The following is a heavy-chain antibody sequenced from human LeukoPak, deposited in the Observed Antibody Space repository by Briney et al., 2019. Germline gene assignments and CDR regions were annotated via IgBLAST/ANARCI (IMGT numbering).Heavy chain of an antibody. Sequence: GGPRRLSCAASGFTFSTYGMTWVRQAPGRGLEGVANIKQDGREKHYVDSVRGRFTISRDNAKNSLYLQMNGLRAEDTAVYYCARARDYYDSSGYSYWYFDRWGRGTLVTVSS. D-gene: IGHD3-22*01. CDR3: ARARDYYDSSGYSYWYFDR. J-gene: IGHJ2*01. CDR2: IKQDGREK. V-gene: IGHV3-7*04. CDR1: GFTFSTYG.